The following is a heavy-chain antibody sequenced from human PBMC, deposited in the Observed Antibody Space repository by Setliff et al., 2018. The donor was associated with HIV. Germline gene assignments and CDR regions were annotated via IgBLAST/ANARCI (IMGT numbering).Heavy chain of an antibody. CDR3: ARGRYRSRWYASDHYYIDV. D-gene: IGHD6-13*01. V-gene: IGHV4-39*01. CDR1: GGSISSSSYY. CDR2: IYYREST. J-gene: IGHJ6*03. Sequence: SETLSLTCTVSGGSISSSSYYWGWIRQPPGKGLQWIGSIYYRESTYYNPSLKSRVTISVDTSKNQFSLKLRSVTAADTALYYCARGRYRSRWYASDHYYIDVWGKGTTVTVSS.